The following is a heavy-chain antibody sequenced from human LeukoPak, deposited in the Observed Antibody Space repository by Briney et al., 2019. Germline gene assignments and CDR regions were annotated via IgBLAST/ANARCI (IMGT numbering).Heavy chain of an antibody. CDR3: ARGGYSFLGY. J-gene: IGHJ4*02. D-gene: IGHD4-23*01. V-gene: IGHV3-33*08. CDR1: GFAFSNYA. CDR2: IWYDGSNK. Sequence: GGSLRLSCAASGFAFSNYAMHWVRQAPGKGLEWVAVIWYDGSNKYYADSVKGRFTISRDNSKNTLYLQMNSLRAEDTAVYYCARGGYSFLGYWGQGTLVTVSS.